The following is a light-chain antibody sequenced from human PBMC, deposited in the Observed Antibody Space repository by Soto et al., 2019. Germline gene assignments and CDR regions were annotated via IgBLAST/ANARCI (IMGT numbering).Light chain of an antibody. CDR1: QSVSTF. V-gene: IGKV3-11*01. Sequence: EIVLTQSPATLSLSPGERAILSCRASQSVSTFLASFQQKPGQPHRMLLYNASTRTTGIPARLSGSRCATEFITLISSIQHPDYAVYYCQQRGDWPPMTFGQGTRVDIK. CDR3: QQRGDWPPMT. J-gene: IGKJ1*01. CDR2: NAS.